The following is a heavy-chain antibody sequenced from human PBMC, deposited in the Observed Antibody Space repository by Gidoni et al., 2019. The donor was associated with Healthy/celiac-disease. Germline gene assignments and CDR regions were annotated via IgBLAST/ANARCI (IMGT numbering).Heavy chain of an antibody. J-gene: IGHJ6*02. CDR1: GHSDGTAG. CDR2: LNSQPDGGTT. CDR3: TTAVLYIVVVPAAMLHFYSHGIDV. V-gene: IGHV3-15*01. D-gene: IGHD2-2*01. Sequence: EGQLEESGGGWGKRGGSGRRWGAASGHSDGTAGRRGARGAPGKGRGWLCRLNSQPDGGTTDYSSPVTVSFTISRDHSHTTLYLPMTRLTPEVTAVSSCTTAVLYIVVVPAAMLHFYSHGIDVWGQGTPVTVSS.